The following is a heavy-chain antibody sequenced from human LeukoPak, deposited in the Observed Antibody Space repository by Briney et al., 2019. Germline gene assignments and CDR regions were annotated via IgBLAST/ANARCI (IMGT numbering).Heavy chain of an antibody. CDR1: GITFSNYA. CDR2: ISGSAHKI. D-gene: IGHD5-18*01. V-gene: IGHV3-23*01. CDR3: AGRPTGYSSGYIH. J-gene: IGHJ4*02. Sequence: GGSLRLSCVASGITFSNYAVSWVRQAPEKGLDWVSVISGSAHKIRYADSVKGRFTISRDNSENIVYLQMNNLRVEDTAVYYCAGRPTGYSSGYIHWGQGTLVAVSS.